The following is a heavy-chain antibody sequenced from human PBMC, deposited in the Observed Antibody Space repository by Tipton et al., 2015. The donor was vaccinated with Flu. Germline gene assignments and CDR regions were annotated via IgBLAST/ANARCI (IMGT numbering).Heavy chain of an antibody. Sequence: TLSLTCTVSGTSVSSYYWSWFRQSPEKGLEWIGYISYSGYTNYSPSLKSRVTISVDTSKVQVFLHLRSVTAADTAVYYCARSYYFVDVWGRGTTVTVSS. J-gene: IGHJ6*03. V-gene: IGHV4-59*02. CDR2: ISYSGYT. CDR1: GTSVSSYY. CDR3: ARSYYFVDV.